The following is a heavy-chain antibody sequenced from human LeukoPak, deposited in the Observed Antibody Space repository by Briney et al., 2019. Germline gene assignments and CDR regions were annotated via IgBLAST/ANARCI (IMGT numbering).Heavy chain of an antibody. Sequence: ASVKVSCKASGYTFTSYDINWVRQATGQGLEWMGWMNPNSGNTGYAQKFQGRVTMTRNTSISTAYMELSSLRSEDTAVYYCARRVRGVIQDYYNYGMDVWGQGTTVTVSS. D-gene: IGHD3-10*01. CDR2: MNPNSGNT. CDR3: ARRVRGVIQDYYNYGMDV. J-gene: IGHJ6*02. CDR1: GYTFTSYD. V-gene: IGHV1-8*01.